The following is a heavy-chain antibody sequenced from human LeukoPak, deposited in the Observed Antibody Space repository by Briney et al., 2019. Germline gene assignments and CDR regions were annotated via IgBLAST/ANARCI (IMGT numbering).Heavy chain of an antibody. Sequence: QPGGSLRLSCVVSGFTFSSYWMHWVRQAPGKGLVWVSRINTDGSSTKYADSVKGRFSISRDNAKNTLYLQMDSLRAEDTAVYYCARAQLYYHGSGGYYTPTDYWGQGTLVAVSS. CDR1: GFTFSSYW. D-gene: IGHD3-10*01. J-gene: IGHJ4*02. CDR3: ARAQLYYHGSGGYYTPTDY. CDR2: INTDGSST. V-gene: IGHV3-74*01.